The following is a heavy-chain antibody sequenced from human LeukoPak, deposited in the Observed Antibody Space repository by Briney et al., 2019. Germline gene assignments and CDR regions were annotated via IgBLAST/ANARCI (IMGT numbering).Heavy chain of an antibody. V-gene: IGHV1-2*02. Sequence: ASVKASCKASGYTFTGYYMHWVRQAPGQGLEWMGWINPNSGGTNYAQKFQGRVTMTRDTSISTAYMELSRLRSDDTAVYYCAKGLLGVPGAYDIWGQGTLVSVSP. J-gene: IGHJ3*02. D-gene: IGHD3-16*01. CDR2: INPNSGGT. CDR1: GYTFTGYY. CDR3: AKGLLGVPGAYDI.